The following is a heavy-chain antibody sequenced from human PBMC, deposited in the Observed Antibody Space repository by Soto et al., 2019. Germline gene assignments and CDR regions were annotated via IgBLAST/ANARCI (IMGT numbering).Heavy chain of an antibody. CDR1: GYTFTSYG. V-gene: IGHV1-3*01. D-gene: IGHD6-13*01. Sequence: ASVKVSCKASGYTFTSYGIHWVRQAPGQRLEWMGWINAANGDTKYSPKFQGRVTITRDTSASTAYMELSSLRSEDTAVYYCVRRHVSATGIDWFEPWGQGTLSTVS. J-gene: IGHJ5*02. CDR2: INAANGDT. CDR3: VRRHVSATGIDWFEP.